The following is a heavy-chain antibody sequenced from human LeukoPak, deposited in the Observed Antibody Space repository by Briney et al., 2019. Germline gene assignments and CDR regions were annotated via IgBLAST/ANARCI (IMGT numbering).Heavy chain of an antibody. V-gene: IGHV3-23*01. CDR3: AKKGVGSGSYVHP. CDR2: ISNTGGTT. D-gene: IGHD3-10*01. J-gene: IGHJ5*02. CDR1: GFTFNSYG. Sequence: GGSLRLSCAASGFTFNSYGMSWVRQAPGKGLEWVSAISNTGGTTYYADSVKGRFTISRDNSKNTLYLQMNSLRAEDTAVYYCAKKGVGSGSYVHPWGQGTLVTVSS.